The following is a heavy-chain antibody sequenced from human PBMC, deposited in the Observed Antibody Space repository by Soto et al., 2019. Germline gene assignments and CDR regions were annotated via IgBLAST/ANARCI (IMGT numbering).Heavy chain of an antibody. Sequence: QVQLQESGPGLVKPSQTLSLTCTVSGGSISSGDYYWSWIRQPAGKGLEWIGRIYTSGSTNYNPSLKSRVTMSVDTSKNQFSLKLSSVTAADTAVYYCARDGSGSYYTTGYYFDYWGQGTLVTVSS. V-gene: IGHV4-61*02. J-gene: IGHJ4*02. CDR3: ARDGSGSYYTTGYYFDY. CDR1: GGSISSGDYY. CDR2: IYTSGST. D-gene: IGHD1-26*01.